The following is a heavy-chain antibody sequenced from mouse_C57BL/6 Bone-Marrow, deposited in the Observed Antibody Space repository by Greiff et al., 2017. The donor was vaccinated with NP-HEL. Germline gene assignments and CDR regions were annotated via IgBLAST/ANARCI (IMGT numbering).Heavy chain of an antibody. CDR3: ARRWLLLGNYFDF. CDR2: IYPRSGNT. Sequence: QVQLQQSGAELARPGASVKLSCKASGYTFTSYGISWVKQRTGQGLEWIGEIYPRSGNTYYNEKFKGKATLTADKSSSTAYMELRSLTSEDSAVYFCARRWLLLGNYFDFWGQGTSVTVSS. V-gene: IGHV1-81*01. D-gene: IGHD2-3*01. CDR1: GYTFTSYG. J-gene: IGHJ4*01.